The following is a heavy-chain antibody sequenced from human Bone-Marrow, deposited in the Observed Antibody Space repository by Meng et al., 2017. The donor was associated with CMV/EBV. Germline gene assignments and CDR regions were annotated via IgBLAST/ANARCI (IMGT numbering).Heavy chain of an antibody. J-gene: IGHJ4*02. CDR1: EFTVSNNH. V-gene: IGHV3-66*02. CDR3: ATKGTSGWYFDY. D-gene: IGHD6-19*01. CDR2: LYSDGST. Sequence: LSCAAAEFTVSNNHMSWFRQAPGEGLDWVSVLYSDGSTRYADSVKGRFTISRDDSKNTLFLQLSSLRTEDTAVYFCATKGTSGWYFDYWGQGALVTVSS.